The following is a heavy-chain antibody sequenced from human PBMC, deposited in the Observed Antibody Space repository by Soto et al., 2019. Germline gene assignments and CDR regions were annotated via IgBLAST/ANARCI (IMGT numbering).Heavy chain of an antibody. J-gene: IGHJ4*02. CDR3: ARDNDYVWGSYRIYYFDY. V-gene: IGHV1-3*01. Sequence: ASVKVSCKASGYTFTSYAMHWVRQAPGQRLEWMGWINAGNGNTKYSQKFQGRVTITRDTSASTAYMELNSLRAEDTAVYYCARDNDYVWGSYRIYYFDYWGQGTPVTVSS. CDR2: INAGNGNT. D-gene: IGHD3-16*02. CDR1: GYTFTSYA.